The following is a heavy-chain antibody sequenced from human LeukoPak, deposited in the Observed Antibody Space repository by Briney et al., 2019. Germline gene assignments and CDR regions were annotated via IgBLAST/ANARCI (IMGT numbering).Heavy chain of an antibody. CDR3: AKDFGYCSGGSCPNWFDP. CDR1: GFTFSSYA. CDR2: ISGSGGST. D-gene: IGHD2-15*01. J-gene: IGHJ5*02. Sequence: GGSLRLSCAASGFTFSSYAXSWVRQAPGKGLEWVSAISGSGGSTYYADSVKGRFTISRDNSKNTLYLQMNSLRAEDTAVYYCAKDFGYCSGGSCPNWFDPWGQGTLVTVSS. V-gene: IGHV3-23*01.